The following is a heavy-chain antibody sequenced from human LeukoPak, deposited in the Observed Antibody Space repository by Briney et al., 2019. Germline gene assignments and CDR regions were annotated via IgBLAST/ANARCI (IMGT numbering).Heavy chain of an antibody. Sequence: PGRSLRLSCAASGFTFGSYGMHWVRQAPGKGLEWVAVISYDGSNKYYADSVKGRFTISRDNSKNTLYLQMNSLRAEDTAVYYCAKDMNRWATVTLYFDYWGQGTLVTVSS. CDR3: AKDMNRWATVTLYFDY. D-gene: IGHD4-17*01. CDR1: GFTFGSYG. V-gene: IGHV3-30*18. CDR2: ISYDGSNK. J-gene: IGHJ4*02.